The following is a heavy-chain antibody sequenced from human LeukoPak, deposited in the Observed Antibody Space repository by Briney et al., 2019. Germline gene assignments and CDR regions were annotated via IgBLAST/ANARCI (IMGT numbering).Heavy chain of an antibody. CDR1: GFSFGDYA. CDR2: IRNKASGETT. Sequence: PGRSLRLSCTASGFSFGDYAMSWVRQAPGKGLEWVGFIRNKASGETTQYAASVKGRFTISRDNSKSIAYLQVNSLQAEDTAVYYCARLIYGSGSYYFDYWGEGTLVTVS. CDR3: ARLIYGSGSYYFDY. J-gene: IGHJ4*02. V-gene: IGHV3-49*04. D-gene: IGHD3-10*01.